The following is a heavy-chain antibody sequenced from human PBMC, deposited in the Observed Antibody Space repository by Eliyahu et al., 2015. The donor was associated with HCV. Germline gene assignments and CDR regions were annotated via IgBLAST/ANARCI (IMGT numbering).Heavy chain of an antibody. J-gene: IGHJ6*02. D-gene: IGHD3-10*01. CDR3: AKDIQGRGVESNYGLDV. V-gene: IGHV3-9*01. CDR1: GFTFDXFS. Sequence: EVQLVESGGGLVQPGRSLRLSCXAXSGFTFDXFSMHWVRQAPGKGLEWVSGINWSSDITGYADSVKGRFTISRDNVKNSLYLQMNSLRAEDTALYYCAKDIQGRGVESNYGLDVWGQGTTVTVSS. CDR2: INWSSDIT.